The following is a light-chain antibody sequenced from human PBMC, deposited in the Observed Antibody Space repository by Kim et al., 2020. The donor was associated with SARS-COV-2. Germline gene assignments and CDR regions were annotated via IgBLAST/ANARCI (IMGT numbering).Light chain of an antibody. CDR2: DVS. Sequence: SYTIACTGTSSDVGGYNYVSWYQQHPGKAPKLMIYDVSSRPSGVSNRFSGSKSGNTASLTISGLQAEDEADYYCTSYTSSSTLVVFGGGTQLTVL. V-gene: IGLV2-14*03. CDR3: TSYTSSSTLVV. J-gene: IGLJ3*02. CDR1: SSDVGGYNY.